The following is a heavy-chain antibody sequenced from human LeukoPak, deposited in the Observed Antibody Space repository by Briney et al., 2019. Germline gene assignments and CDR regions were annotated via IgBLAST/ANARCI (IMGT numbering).Heavy chain of an antibody. CDR1: GFTLSSYG. CDR2: IWYDGSNK. Sequence: PGRSLRLSCAASGFTLSSYGMHWVRQAPGKGLEWVAVIWYDGSNKYYADSVKGRFTISRDNSKNMLYLQMNSLRAEDTAVYYCARDRGYSYGDLVDYWGQGTLVTVSS. J-gene: IGHJ4*02. D-gene: IGHD5-18*01. CDR3: ARDRGYSYGDLVDY. V-gene: IGHV3-33*01.